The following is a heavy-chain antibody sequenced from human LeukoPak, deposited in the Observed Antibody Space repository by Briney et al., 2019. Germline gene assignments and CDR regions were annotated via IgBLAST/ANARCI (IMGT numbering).Heavy chain of an antibody. CDR3: ARGRAYYDFRSGYYPFDY. J-gene: IGHJ4*02. CDR2: ISAYNGNT. CDR1: GYTFTSYG. D-gene: IGHD3-3*01. V-gene: IGHV1-18*01. Sequence: ASVKVSCKASGYTFTSYGISWVRQAPGQGLEWMGWISAYNGNTNYAQKLQGRVTMTRNTSISAAYMELSSLRSEDTAVYYCARGRAYYDFRSGYYPFDYRGQGTLVTVSS.